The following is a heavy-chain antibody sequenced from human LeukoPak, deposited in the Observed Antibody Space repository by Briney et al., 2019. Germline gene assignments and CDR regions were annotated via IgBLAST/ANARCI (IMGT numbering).Heavy chain of an antibody. Sequence: PGGSLRLSCAASGFTFRSYAMSWVRQAPGKGLEWVANIKKDGSEKYYVDAVKGRFTISRDNAKTSLYLQMNSLRAEDTAVYYCARDLSGIAGYTYGRGIDYWGQGTLVTVSS. CDR3: ARDLSGIAGYTYGRGIDY. V-gene: IGHV3-7*01. D-gene: IGHD5-18*01. J-gene: IGHJ4*02. CDR2: IKKDGSEK. CDR1: GFTFRSYA.